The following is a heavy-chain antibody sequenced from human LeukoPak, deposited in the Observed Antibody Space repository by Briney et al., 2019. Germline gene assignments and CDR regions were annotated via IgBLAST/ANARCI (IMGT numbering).Heavy chain of an antibody. CDR1: GGSISSGGYY. J-gene: IGHJ3*02. V-gene: IGHV4-31*03. CDR2: IYYSGST. D-gene: IGHD3-3*01. Sequence: SETLSLTCTVSGGSISSGGYYWSWIRQHPGQGLEWVGYIYYSGSTYYNPSLKSRVTISVDTSKNQFSLKLSSVTAADTAVYYCARDFAPGVVMGAFDIWGQGTMVTVSS. CDR3: ARDFAPGVVMGAFDI.